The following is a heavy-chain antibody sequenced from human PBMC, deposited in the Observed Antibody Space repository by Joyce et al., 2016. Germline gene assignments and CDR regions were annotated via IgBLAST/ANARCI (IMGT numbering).Heavy chain of an antibody. Sequence: QVQLEQSGAEVKKPGSSVKVSCKTSGDIFNASGINCVRQAPGPGVEWLGGIGPMSATTDYAQKFRGRLTISAHEPTSTVYMELSSLRSDDTGTYYCARGRGDDFWSGYYGSIDYWGQGTLVSVSS. J-gene: IGHJ4*02. V-gene: IGHV1-69*01. D-gene: IGHD3-3*01. CDR1: GDIFNASG. CDR3: ARGRGDDFWSGYYGSIDY. CDR2: IGPMSATT.